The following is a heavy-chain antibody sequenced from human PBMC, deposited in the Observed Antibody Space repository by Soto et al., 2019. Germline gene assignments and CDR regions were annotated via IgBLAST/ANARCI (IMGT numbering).Heavy chain of an antibody. D-gene: IGHD2-8*01. Sequence: EVQLVESGGGLVQPGGSLRLSCAASGLIFSNYKMHWVRQAPGKGLVWVSRINTDGSITDYADSVKGRFTASRDNAKNTMYLQMNSLTADDTAVYYCVRDTNGLHYWGQGTLVTVSS. CDR2: INTDGSIT. CDR1: GLIFSNYK. CDR3: VRDTNGLHY. V-gene: IGHV3-74*01. J-gene: IGHJ4*02.